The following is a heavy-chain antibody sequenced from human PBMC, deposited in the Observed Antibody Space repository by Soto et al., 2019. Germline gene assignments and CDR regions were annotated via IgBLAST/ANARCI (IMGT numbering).Heavy chain of an antibody. J-gene: IGHJ1*01. CDR3: ARGLWYSSGWYDTEYFQH. Sequence: QVQLVESGGGVVQPGRSLRLSCAASGFTFSSYAMHWVRQAPGKGLEWVAVISYDGSNKYYADSVKGRFTISRDNSETTLYLQMNSLSAEDTAVYYCARGLWYSSGWYDTEYFQHWGQGTLVTVSS. CDR2: ISYDGSNK. D-gene: IGHD6-19*01. V-gene: IGHV3-30-3*01. CDR1: GFTFSSYA.